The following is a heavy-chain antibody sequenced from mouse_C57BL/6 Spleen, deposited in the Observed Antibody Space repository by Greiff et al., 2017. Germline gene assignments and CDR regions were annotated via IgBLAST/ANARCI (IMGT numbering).Heavy chain of an antibody. J-gene: IGHJ2*01. D-gene: IGHD2-4*01. V-gene: IGHV1-9*01. Sequence: VQLQQSGAELMKPGASVKLSCKATGYTFTGYWIEWVKQRPGHSLEWIGEILPGSGSTNYNEKFKGKATFTADTSSNTAYMQLSSRTSEYSAIYYCARWGLDYDDGGFDYWGQGTTLTVSS. CDR3: ARWGLDYDDGGFDY. CDR2: ILPGSGST. CDR1: GYTFTGYW.